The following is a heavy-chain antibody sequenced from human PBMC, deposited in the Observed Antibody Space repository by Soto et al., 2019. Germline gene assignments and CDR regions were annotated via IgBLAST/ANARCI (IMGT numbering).Heavy chain of an antibody. V-gene: IGHV4-59*08. CDR1: GGSISSYY. CDR2: IYYSGST. CDR3: ARHDGYSYAPYFDY. D-gene: IGHD5-18*01. Sequence: PSETLSLTCTVSGGSISSYYWSWIRQPPGKGLERIGYIYYSGSTNYNPSLKSRVTISVDTSKNQFSLKLSSVTAADTAVYYCARHDGYSYAPYFDYWGQGTLVTVSS. J-gene: IGHJ4*02.